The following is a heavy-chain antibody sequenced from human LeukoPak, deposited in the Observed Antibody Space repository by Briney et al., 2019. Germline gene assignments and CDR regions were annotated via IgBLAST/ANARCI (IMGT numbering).Heavy chain of an antibody. CDR3: AKRGPGSPQSGKYYFDY. J-gene: IGHJ4*02. CDR1: GFTFSAYG. CDR2: ISGTAAAT. Sequence: GGTLRLSCAASGFTFSAYGMTWVRQAPGKGLEWVSGISGTAAATFYGDSVKGRFTISRDNSKKTVYLQMNSLRAEDTAVYYCAKRGPGSPQSGKYYFDYWGQGTLVTVSS. D-gene: IGHD3-10*01. V-gene: IGHV3-23*01.